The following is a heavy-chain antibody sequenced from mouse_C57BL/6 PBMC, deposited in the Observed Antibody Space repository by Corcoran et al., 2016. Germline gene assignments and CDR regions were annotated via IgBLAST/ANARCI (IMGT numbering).Heavy chain of an antibody. CDR2: INPNNGGT. CDR1: GYTFTDYY. D-gene: IGHD2-4*01. J-gene: IGHJ3*01. Sequence: EVQLQQSGPELVKPGASVKISCKASGYTFTDYYMNWVKQSHGKSLEWIGDINPNNGGTSYNQKFKGKATLTVDKSSSTAYMELRSLTSEDSAVYYCARERFIYYDYDGAFAYWGQGTLVTVSA. CDR3: ARERFIYYDYDGAFAY. V-gene: IGHV1-26*01.